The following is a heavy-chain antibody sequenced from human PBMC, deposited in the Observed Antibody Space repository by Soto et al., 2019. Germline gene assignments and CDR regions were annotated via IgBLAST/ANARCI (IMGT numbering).Heavy chain of an antibody. Sequence: QLQLQESGAVLVRPSQTLSLTCAVSGGSISSGDYSWSWLRQPPGKGLEWIGYIFHTGSTKYNPSLKSRVTISVDRSKNQFSLKLSSVTAADTAVYYCARWADLLLEAFDIWGQGTMVSVS. CDR3: ARWADLLLEAFDI. J-gene: IGHJ3*02. D-gene: IGHD1-1*01. V-gene: IGHV4-30-2*01. CDR2: IFHTGST. CDR1: GGSISSGDYS.